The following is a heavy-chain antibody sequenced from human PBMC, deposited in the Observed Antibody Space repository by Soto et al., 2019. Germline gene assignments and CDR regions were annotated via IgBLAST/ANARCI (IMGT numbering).Heavy chain of an antibody. V-gene: IGHV3-30-3*01. CDR1: GFTFSSYA. CDR2: ISYDGSNK. J-gene: IGHJ4*02. D-gene: IGHD3-22*01. CDR3: ARNYDSSGYYGYYFDY. Sequence: QVQLVESGGGVVQPGRSLRLSCAASGFTFSSYAMHWVRQAPGKGLEWVAVISYDGSNKYYADSVKGRFTISRDNSKNTLYLQMNSLRAEDTAVYYCARNYDSSGYYGYYFDYWGQGNLVTVSS.